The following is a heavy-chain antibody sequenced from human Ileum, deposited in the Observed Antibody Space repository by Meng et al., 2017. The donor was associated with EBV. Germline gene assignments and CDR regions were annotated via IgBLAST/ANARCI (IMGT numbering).Heavy chain of an antibody. D-gene: IGHD3-22*01. Sequence: LFQDSAPCRVKPSGPLPLTCAVSGGSISSSNWWSWVRQAPGKVREWIGEIHHTESTNYNPSLKSRVTISVDKSKNQFSLKLSSVTAADTAVYYCARESYSDSSGYYSLDYWGQGSLVTVSS. J-gene: IGHJ4*02. CDR3: ARESYSDSSGYYSLDY. V-gene: IGHV4-4*02. CDR1: GGSISSSNW. CDR2: IHHTEST.